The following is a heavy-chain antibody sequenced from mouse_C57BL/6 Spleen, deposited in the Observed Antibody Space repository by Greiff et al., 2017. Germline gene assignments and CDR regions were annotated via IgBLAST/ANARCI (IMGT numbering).Heavy chain of an antibody. CDR2: ISNGGGST. CDR1: GFTFSDYY. Sequence: DVQLQESGGGLVQPGGSLKLSCAASGFTFSDYYMYWVRQTPEKRLEWVAYISNGGGSTYYPDTVKGRFTISRDNAKNTLYLQMSRLKSEDTAMYYCARRIFTTVVDAMDYWGQGTSVTVSS. V-gene: IGHV5-12*01. CDR3: ARRIFTTVVDAMDY. J-gene: IGHJ4*01. D-gene: IGHD1-1*01.